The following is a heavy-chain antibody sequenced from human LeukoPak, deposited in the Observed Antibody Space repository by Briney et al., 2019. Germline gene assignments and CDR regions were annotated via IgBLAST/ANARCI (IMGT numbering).Heavy chain of an antibody. D-gene: IGHD6-13*01. Sequence: GGSLRLSCVASGFTFSDYHMSWIRQAPGKGLEWISYITSSGTSKYHADSVEGRFTISRDNAKNSLYLQMNSLRAEDTAVYYCAREEQLPDYWGQGTLVTVSS. CDR3: AREEQLPDY. J-gene: IGHJ4*02. V-gene: IGHV3-11*01. CDR2: ITSSGTSK. CDR1: GFTFSDYH.